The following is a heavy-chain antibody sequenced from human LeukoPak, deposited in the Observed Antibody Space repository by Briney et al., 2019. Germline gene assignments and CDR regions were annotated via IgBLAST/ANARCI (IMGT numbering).Heavy chain of an antibody. CDR1: GFTFSIHG. CDR2: ISSGSRTI. J-gene: IGHJ4*02. V-gene: IGHV3-48*01. Sequence: TGGSLRLSCAASGFTFSIHGMHWVRQAPGKGLEWTSYISSGSRTITYVDSVKGRFTISRDDAKNSLYLQMDSLRAEDTAVYYCARQSPAFDYWGQGTLVTVSS. CDR3: ARQSPAFDY.